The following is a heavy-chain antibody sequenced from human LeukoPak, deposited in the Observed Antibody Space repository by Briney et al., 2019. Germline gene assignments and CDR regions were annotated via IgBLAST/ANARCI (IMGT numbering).Heavy chain of an antibody. V-gene: IGHV3-30*18. CDR1: GFTISSHG. J-gene: IGHJ4*02. D-gene: IGHD1-26*01. CDR2: ISYDGNSK. CDR3: AKDLRGSPFDY. Sequence: GTSLRLSCAVSGFTISSHGMHWVRQAPGKGLEWVAMISYDGNSKYYGDSVKGRFTISRDNSKNTLYLQMDSLRTEDTAVYYCAKDLRGSPFDYWGQGTLVTVSS.